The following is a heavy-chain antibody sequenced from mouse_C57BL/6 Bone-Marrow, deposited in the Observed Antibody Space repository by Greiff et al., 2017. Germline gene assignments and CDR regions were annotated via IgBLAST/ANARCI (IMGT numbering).Heavy chain of an antibody. V-gene: IGHV1-7*01. CDR3: ASRPLYYYGSSLYAMDY. J-gene: IGHJ4*01. Sequence: QVQLKESGAELAKPGASVKLSCKASGYTFTSYWMHWVKQRPGQGLEWIGYINPSSGYTKYNQKFKDKATLTADKSSSTAYMQLSRLTYDDSAVYYCASRPLYYYGSSLYAMDYWGQGTSVTVSS. CDR2: INPSSGYT. D-gene: IGHD1-1*01. CDR1: GYTFTSYW.